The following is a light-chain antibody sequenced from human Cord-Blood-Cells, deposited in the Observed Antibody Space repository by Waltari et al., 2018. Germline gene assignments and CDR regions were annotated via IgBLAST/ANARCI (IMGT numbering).Light chain of an antibody. Sequence: DIVMTQSPLSLPVTPGEPASISCRSSQSLLHSNGYNYLDWYLQKPGQSPQLQIYLGSNRASGVPDRFSGSGSGTDFTLKISRVEAEDVGVYYCMQALQTPRTFGPGTKVDIK. V-gene: IGKV2-28*01. J-gene: IGKJ3*01. CDR2: LGS. CDR3: MQALQTPRT. CDR1: QSLLHSNGYNY.